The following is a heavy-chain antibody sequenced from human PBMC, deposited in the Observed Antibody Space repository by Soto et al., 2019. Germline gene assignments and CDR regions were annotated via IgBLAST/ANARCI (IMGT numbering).Heavy chain of an antibody. J-gene: IGHJ4*02. D-gene: IGHD3-22*01. CDR1: GYTFTSYG. CDR3: ARATARDSSGYYYDY. Sequence: ASVKVSCKASGYTFTSYGISWVRQAPGQGLEWMGIINPSGGSTSYAQKFQGRVTMTRDTSTSTVYMELSSLRSEDTAVYYCARATARDSSGYYYDYWGQGTLVTVSS. V-gene: IGHV1-46*01. CDR2: INPSGGST.